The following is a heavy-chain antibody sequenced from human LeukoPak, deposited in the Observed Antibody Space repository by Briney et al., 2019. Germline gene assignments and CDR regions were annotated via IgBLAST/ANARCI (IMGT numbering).Heavy chain of an antibody. V-gene: IGHV3-30-3*01. CDR2: ISYDGSNK. J-gene: IGHJ6*02. D-gene: IGHD2-2*01. CDR1: GFTFSSYA. Sequence: GGSLRLSCAASGFTFSSYAMHWVRQAPGKGLEWVVVISYDGSNKYYADSVKGRFTISRDNSKNTLYLQMNSLRAEDTAVYYCARVWDCSSTSCYARYYYYGMDVWGQGTTVTVSS. CDR3: ARVWDCSSTSCYARYYYYGMDV.